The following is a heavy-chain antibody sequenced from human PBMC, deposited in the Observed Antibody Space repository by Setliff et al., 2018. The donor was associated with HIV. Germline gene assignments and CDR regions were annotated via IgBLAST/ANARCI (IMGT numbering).Heavy chain of an antibody. V-gene: IGHV4-39*07. J-gene: IGHJ4*02. CDR1: GDSIRSGDYY. D-gene: IGHD2-2*01. CDR2: INHSGIT. CDR3: ARVRLRVPPSIFDY. Sequence: SETLSLTCTVSGDSIRSGDYYWAWIRQSPGTGLEWIGEINHSGITNYNPTLKSRVTISTDTSKNQFSLRLNSVTAADTAVYYCARVRLRVPPSIFDYWGQGALVTVSS.